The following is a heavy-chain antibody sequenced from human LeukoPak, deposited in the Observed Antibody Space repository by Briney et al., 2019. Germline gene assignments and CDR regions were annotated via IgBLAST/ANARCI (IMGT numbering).Heavy chain of an antibody. CDR3: AKDQAIFGVVEYWGGFDY. CDR1: GFTFGSYG. Sequence: PGGSLRLSCAASGFTFGSYGMHWVRQAPGKGLEWVAFIRYDGSNTYYADSVKGRFTISRDNSKNTLYLQMNSLRAEDTAVYYCAKDQAIFGVVEYWGGFDYWGQGTLVTVSS. V-gene: IGHV3-30*02. CDR2: IRYDGSNT. J-gene: IGHJ4*02. D-gene: IGHD3-3*01.